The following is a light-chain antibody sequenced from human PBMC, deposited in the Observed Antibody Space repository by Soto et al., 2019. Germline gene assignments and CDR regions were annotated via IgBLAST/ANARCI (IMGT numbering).Light chain of an antibody. Sequence: EIVMTQSPATLSVSPGERATLSCRASQSVSSNLAWYQQKPGQAPRLLIYGASTRATGIPARFSGSGSGPEFPLTISSLQSEDFAVYYCQKYNNWPQTFGQGTKVEIK. J-gene: IGKJ1*01. CDR2: GAS. V-gene: IGKV3-15*01. CDR3: QKYNNWPQT. CDR1: QSVSSN.